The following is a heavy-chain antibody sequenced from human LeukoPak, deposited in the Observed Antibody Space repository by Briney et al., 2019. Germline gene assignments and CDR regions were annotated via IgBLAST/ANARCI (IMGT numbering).Heavy chain of an antibody. CDR2: IIPIFGTA. J-gene: IGHJ4*02. CDR1: GGTFSSYA. D-gene: IGHD2-21*02. Sequence: SVKVSCKASGGTFSSYAISWVRQAPGQGLEWMGGIIPIFGTANYAQKFQGRVTITADKSTTTAYMELSSLRSEDTAVYYCARSSVVTAMVHLDYWGQGTPVTVSS. V-gene: IGHV1-69*06. CDR3: ARSSVVTAMVHLDY.